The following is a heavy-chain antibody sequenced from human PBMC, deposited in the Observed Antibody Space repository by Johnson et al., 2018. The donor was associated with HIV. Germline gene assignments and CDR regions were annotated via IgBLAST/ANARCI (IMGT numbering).Heavy chain of an antibody. CDR1: DFTSSNYW. V-gene: IGHV3-7*05. Sequence: VQLVESGGGLVQPGGSLRLSCAAFDFTSSNYWMSWVRQAPGKGLEWVANINQDARENSYVDSVKGRFTISRDNANNSLSLQMSGLRADYTAVYYCVRETRDDAFDIWGQGTMVTVSS. J-gene: IGHJ3*02. CDR2: INQDAREN. CDR3: VRETRDDAFDI. D-gene: IGHD4-11*01.